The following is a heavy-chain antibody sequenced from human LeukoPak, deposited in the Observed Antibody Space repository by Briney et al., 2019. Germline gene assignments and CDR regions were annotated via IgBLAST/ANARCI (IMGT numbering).Heavy chain of an antibody. J-gene: IGHJ6*03. V-gene: IGHV3-21*06. CDR3: AKGKSGSYYFYMDV. CDR2: ISDGGSEI. Sequence: GGSLRLPCEASGFTFSFYTMNWVRQAPGKGLEWVSSISDGGSEIYYSDSVKGRFAVSRDDAQNSLSLQMNSLRVEDTGIYYCAKGKSGSYYFYMDVWGKGSTVTVSS. CDR1: GFTFSFYT.